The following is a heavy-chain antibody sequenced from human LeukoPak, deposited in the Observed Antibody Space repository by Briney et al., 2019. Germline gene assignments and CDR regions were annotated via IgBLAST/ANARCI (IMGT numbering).Heavy chain of an antibody. Sequence: SETLSLTCTVSGGSISSYYWSWMRQPAGKGLEWIGRINTSGSTNYNPSLKSRVTMSVDTSKNQFSLKLSSVTAADTAVYYCAQYDSSGYYYPDYWGQGTLVTVSS. CDR3: AQYDSSGYYYPDY. D-gene: IGHD3-22*01. V-gene: IGHV4-4*07. J-gene: IGHJ4*02. CDR1: GGSISSYY. CDR2: INTSGST.